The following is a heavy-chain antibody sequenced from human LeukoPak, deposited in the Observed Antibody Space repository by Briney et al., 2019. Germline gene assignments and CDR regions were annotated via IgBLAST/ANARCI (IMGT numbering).Heavy chain of an antibody. CDR1: GLTFSNAW. V-gene: IGHV3-15*01. J-gene: IGHJ4*02. Sequence: PGGSLRLSCAASGLTFSNAWMSWVRQAPGKGLEWVGRIITKADGGTTDYAAPVKGRFTISRDDSKNTLYLQMNSLKTEDTAVYFCTTGYYDILTGYFSFDYWGQGTLVTVSS. CDR2: IITKADGGTT. CDR3: TTGYYDILTGYFSFDY. D-gene: IGHD3-9*01.